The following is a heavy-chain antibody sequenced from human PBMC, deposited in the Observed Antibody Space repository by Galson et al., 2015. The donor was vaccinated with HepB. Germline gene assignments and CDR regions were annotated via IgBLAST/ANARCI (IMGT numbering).Heavy chain of an antibody. CDR2: ISGSGGST. Sequence: SLRLSCAASGFTFSNCGMSWVRQAPGKGLEWISAISGSGGSTYYADSVKGRFTIFRDNSKNKVHLQMNSLRAEDTAVYYCAKDEPMVRGTPLYYFVYWGQGTLVTVSS. D-gene: IGHD3-10*01. V-gene: IGHV3-23*01. CDR3: AKDEPMVRGTPLYYFVY. CDR1: GFTFSNCG. J-gene: IGHJ4*02.